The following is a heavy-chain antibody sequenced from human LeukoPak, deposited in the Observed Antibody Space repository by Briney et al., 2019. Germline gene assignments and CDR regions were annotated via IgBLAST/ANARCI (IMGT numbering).Heavy chain of an antibody. D-gene: IGHD1-20*01. CDR2: ISASGADT. CDR1: GFIFANYA. Sequence: PGGSLRLSCTTSGFIFANYAMAWVRQSPGKGLEWVSTISASGADTYYADSVRGRFTISRDNSKNTLYLQMNSLRAEDTAVYYCARAGKWKLKEFDYWGQGTLVTVSS. CDR3: ARAGKWKLKEFDY. J-gene: IGHJ4*02. V-gene: IGHV3-23*01.